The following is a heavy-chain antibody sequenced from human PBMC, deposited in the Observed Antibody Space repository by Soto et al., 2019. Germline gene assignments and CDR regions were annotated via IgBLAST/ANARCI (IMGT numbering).Heavy chain of an antibody. D-gene: IGHD3-16*02. CDR3: ARTSPWQGVIGYLDC. Sequence: PSDTLSLTCTVSGGSISTGDYYWSWIRQPPGKGLEWSGYSYYSGSTDYNPSLESRVTLSVDTSENQFSRHLNSVTAADSAVYYCARTSPWQGVIGYLDCWGRGT. V-gene: IGHV4-30-4*02. J-gene: IGHJ4*02. CDR1: GGSISTGDYY. CDR2: SYYSGST.